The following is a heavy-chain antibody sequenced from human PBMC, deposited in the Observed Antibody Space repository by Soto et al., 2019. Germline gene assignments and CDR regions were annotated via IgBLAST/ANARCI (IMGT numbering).Heavy chain of an antibody. V-gene: IGHV4-59*08. CDR1: GGSMSSFY. D-gene: IGHD3-10*01. Sequence: SETLSLTCTVSGGSMSSFYWSWIRQPPGKGLEYIGSIYYSGYTNYNPSLKSRVTISIDTSKNQSSLKLSSVTAADTAVYYCATHRYGYFDYWGQGTLVTVSS. J-gene: IGHJ4*02. CDR3: ATHRYGYFDY. CDR2: IYYSGYT.